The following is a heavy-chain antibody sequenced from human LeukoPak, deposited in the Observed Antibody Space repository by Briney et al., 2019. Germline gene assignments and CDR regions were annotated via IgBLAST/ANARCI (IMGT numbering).Heavy chain of an antibody. CDR1: GGSFSGYH. J-gene: IGHJ4*02. CDR2: IDDSGST. V-gene: IGHV4-34*01. Sequence: SETLSLTCAVYGGSFSGYHWSWLRQPPGNGLEWIGEIDDSGSTNYNPSLESRVSISIDTSKNQFSLKLTSVTAADTAVYYCARGQVVRQYWGQGTLVTVSS. CDR3: ARGQVVRQY. D-gene: IGHD2-15*01.